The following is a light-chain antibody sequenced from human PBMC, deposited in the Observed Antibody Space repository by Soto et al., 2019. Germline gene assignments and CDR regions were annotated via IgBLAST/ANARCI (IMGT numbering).Light chain of an antibody. CDR1: KNDIGVYDF. J-gene: IGLJ2*01. CDR2: EVV. Sequence: QSALTQPPSASGSPGQSVTISCTGTKNDIGVYDFVSWYQHHPGKAPRLIIYEVVQRPSGVPDRFSGSKSGNTASLTVSGLETEDEGDYYCFSYAGNNNVLFGGGTQLTVL. CDR3: FSYAGNNNVL. V-gene: IGLV2-8*01.